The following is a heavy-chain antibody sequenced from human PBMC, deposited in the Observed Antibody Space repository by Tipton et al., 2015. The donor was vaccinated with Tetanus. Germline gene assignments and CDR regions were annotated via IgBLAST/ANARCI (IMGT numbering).Heavy chain of an antibody. CDR3: ARTSGYMYSDC. Sequence: TLSLTCTVSGDSISSSHYYWGWVRQPPGKGLEWIGYIDYFGSTKYSPSLKSRVAMSVDTSKNQLSLRLNSVTSADTAVYYCARTSGYMYSDCWGQGTLVTVSS. CDR2: IDYFGST. D-gene: IGHD3-3*01. J-gene: IGHJ4*02. V-gene: IGHV4-61*05. CDR1: GDSISSSHYY.